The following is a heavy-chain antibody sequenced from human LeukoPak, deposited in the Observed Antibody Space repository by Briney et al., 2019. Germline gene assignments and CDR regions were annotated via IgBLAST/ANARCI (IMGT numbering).Heavy chain of an antibody. CDR1: GFTFSSYT. D-gene: IGHD3-22*01. J-gene: IGHJ4*02. CDR3: ARGDSLPVLDY. V-gene: IGHV3-64*01. CDR2: IGGTGENT. Sequence: LTGGSLRLSCVASGFTFSSYTMHWVRQAPGKGLEYVSAIGGTGENTYYVTSVEGRFIISRDNSKNTLYLQMGSLRAEDTAFYYCARGDSLPVLDYWGQGTLVTVSS.